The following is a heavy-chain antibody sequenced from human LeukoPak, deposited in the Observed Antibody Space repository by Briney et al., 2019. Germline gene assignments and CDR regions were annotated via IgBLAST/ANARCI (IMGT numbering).Heavy chain of an antibody. J-gene: IGHJ4*02. Sequence: PGGSLRLSCAASGFTFSSYAMSWDRQAPGKGLEWVSAISGSGGSTYYADSVKGRFTISRDNSKNTLYLQMNSLRAEDTAVYYCAKPQYYYDSSGYFDYWGQGTLVTVSS. V-gene: IGHV3-23*01. CDR3: AKPQYYYDSSGYFDY. CDR2: ISGSGGST. CDR1: GFTFSSYA. D-gene: IGHD3-22*01.